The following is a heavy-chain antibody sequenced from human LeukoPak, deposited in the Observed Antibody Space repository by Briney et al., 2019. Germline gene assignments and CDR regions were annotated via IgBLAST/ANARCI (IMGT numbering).Heavy chain of an antibody. CDR2: VHPDTGYA. V-gene: IGHV1-8*01. CDR1: GYPFTTYE. D-gene: IGHD1-14*01. CDR3: ARGPRNDP. J-gene: IGHJ5*02. Sequence: GASLKVSCKTSGYPFTTYEINWVRQAAGQGLEWMGWVHPDTGYADYAQKFQGRVTMTSDTSISTAYMERSSLRSDDTAVYFCARGPRNDPWGQGTLVTVSS.